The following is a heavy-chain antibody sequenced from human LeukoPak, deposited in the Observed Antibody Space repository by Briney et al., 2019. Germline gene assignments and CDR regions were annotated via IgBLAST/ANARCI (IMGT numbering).Heavy chain of an antibody. V-gene: IGHV1-69*04. J-gene: IGHJ4*02. D-gene: IGHD6-6*01. CDR2: IIPILGIA. Sequence: GASVKVSCKASGGTFSSYAISWVRQAPGRGLEWMGRIIPILGIANYAQKFQGRVTITADKSTSTAYMELSSLRSEDTAVYYCARGHSSSHFDYWGQGTLVTVSS. CDR1: GGTFSSYA. CDR3: ARGHSSSHFDY.